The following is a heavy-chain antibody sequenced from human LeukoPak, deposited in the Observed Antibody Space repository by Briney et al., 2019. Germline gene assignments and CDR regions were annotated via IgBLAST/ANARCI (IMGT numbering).Heavy chain of an antibody. D-gene: IGHD1-26*01. Sequence: GASVKVSCKTSGNTFSGYYMHWVRQAPGQGLEWMGWINPNSGGTNYAQKFQGRVTMTRDTSISTAYMELSRLRSDDTAVYYCARYEWELLGNWFDPWGQGTLVTVSS. CDR1: GNTFSGYY. J-gene: IGHJ5*02. CDR2: INPNSGGT. CDR3: ARYEWELLGNWFDP. V-gene: IGHV1-2*02.